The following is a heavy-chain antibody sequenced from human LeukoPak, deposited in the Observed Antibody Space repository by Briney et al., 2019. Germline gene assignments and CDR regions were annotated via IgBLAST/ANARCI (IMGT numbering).Heavy chain of an antibody. V-gene: IGHV3-74*01. CDR1: GFTFSSYW. CDR3: ARGRKKGYCSSTSCYSKLAFDY. D-gene: IGHD2-2*01. Sequence: GGSLRLSCAASGFTFSSYWMHWVRQASGKGLVWVSRINSDGSSTSYADSVKGRFTISRDNAKNTLYLQMNSLRAEDTAVYYCARGRKKGYCSSTSCYSKLAFDYWGQGTLVTVSS. CDR2: INSDGSST. J-gene: IGHJ4*02.